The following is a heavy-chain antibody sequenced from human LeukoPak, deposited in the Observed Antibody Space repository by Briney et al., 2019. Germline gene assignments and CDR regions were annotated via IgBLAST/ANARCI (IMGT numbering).Heavy chain of an antibody. D-gene: IGHD1-1*01. CDR1: GGSVSSYY. CDR2: IYYSGST. V-gene: IGHV4-59*02. CDR3: ARVPQERYYYYYMDV. J-gene: IGHJ6*03. Sequence: SETLSLTCTVSGGSVSSYYWSWIRQPPGHGLEWIGYIYYSGSTNYKPSLKSRVTISVDTAKNQFSLKLSSVTAAGTAVYYCARVPQERYYYYYMDVWGKGTTVTVS.